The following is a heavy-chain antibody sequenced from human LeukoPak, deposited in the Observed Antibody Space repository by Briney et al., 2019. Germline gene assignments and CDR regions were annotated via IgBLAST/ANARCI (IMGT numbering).Heavy chain of an antibody. CDR3: ASWPGISGYDGGDY. CDR2: IYYSGST. Sequence: SETLSLTCTVSGGSISSGDYYWSWIRQPPGKGLEWIGYIYYSGSTYYNPSLKSRVTISVDTSKNQFSLKLSSATAADTAVYYCASWPGISGYDGGDYWGQGTLVTVSS. D-gene: IGHD5-12*01. J-gene: IGHJ4*02. CDR1: GGSISSGDYY. V-gene: IGHV4-30-4*08.